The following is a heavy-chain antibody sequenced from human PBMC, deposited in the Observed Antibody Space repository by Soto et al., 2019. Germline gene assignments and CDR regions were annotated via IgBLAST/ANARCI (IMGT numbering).Heavy chain of an antibody. CDR1: GYSFTRHD. CDR3: AREGIQFSGVIVFYGMDV. D-gene: IGHD3-3*01. CDR2: INPSSGNT. J-gene: IGHJ6*02. V-gene: IGHV1-8*01. Sequence: QVQLVQSGAEVKKPGASVKVSCKASGYSFTRHDINWVRQAPGQGLEWMGWINPSSGNTGYAQRFLGRLTMTTDTSTSTAYMELSGLKSEDTAIYNCAREGIQFSGVIVFYGMDVWGQGTTVTVPS.